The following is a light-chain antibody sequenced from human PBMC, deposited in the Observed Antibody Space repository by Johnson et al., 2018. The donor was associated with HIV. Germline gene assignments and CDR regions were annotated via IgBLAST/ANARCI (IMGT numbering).Light chain of an antibody. V-gene: IGLV1-51*02. CDR2: ESN. J-gene: IGLJ1*01. CDR1: SFNIGINF. CDR3: GTWDSRLSVYV. Sequence: QAVLTQPPSVSAAPGQRVTISCSGSSFNIGINFVSWYQQVPGTAPKLLICESNKRPSGIPNRFSGSKSGPSATLGIPGLQTGDEADYYCGTWDSRLSVYVFGTGTKVTVL.